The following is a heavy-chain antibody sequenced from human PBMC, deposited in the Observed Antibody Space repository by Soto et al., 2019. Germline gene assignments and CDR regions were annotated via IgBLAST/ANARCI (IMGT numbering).Heavy chain of an antibody. D-gene: IGHD2-15*01. Sequence: SETLSLTCAVYGGSVSGYFWSWIRQPPGKGLEWIGEINHSGTTSYSPSLDSRVTTSVDTSKNQFSLRLSSVTASDTAIYYCARRYCSDSYCSYFDYWGRGTLVTVSS. J-gene: IGHJ4*02. CDR1: GGSVSGYF. CDR2: INHSGTT. V-gene: IGHV4-34*01. CDR3: ARRYCSDSYCSYFDY.